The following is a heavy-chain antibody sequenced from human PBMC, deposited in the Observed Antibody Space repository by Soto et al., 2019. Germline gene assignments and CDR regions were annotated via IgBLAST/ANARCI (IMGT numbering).Heavy chain of an antibody. Sequence: EVQLVESGGGLIQPGGSLRLACAASGFTVSSNYMSSVRQAPGKWLEWVSVIYSGGSTYYADSVKGRITTSRDHSKNTLDLQMDSLGAEDTAVYYCARGQAAAGSYLYYVDYWGQGTLVTVSS. CDR3: ARGQAAAGSYLYYVDY. V-gene: IGHV3-53*01. J-gene: IGHJ4*02. D-gene: IGHD6-13*01. CDR2: IYSGGST. CDR1: GFTVSSNY.